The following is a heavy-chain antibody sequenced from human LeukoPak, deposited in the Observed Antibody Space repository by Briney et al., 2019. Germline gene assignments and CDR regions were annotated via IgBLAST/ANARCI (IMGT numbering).Heavy chain of an antibody. D-gene: IGHD3-22*01. Sequence: GGSLRLSCAASGFTFSSYWMHWVRQAPGKGLVWVSRINGDGGSTNYADSVKGRFTISRDNAENTLYLQMSSLRAEDTAVYYCARADSSKTRSFDYWGQGTLATVSS. V-gene: IGHV3-74*01. J-gene: IGHJ4*02. CDR1: GFTFSSYW. CDR2: INGDGGST. CDR3: ARADSSKTRSFDY.